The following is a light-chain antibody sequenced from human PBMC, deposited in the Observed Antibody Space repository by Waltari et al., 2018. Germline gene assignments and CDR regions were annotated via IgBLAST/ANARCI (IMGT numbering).Light chain of an antibody. J-gene: IGKJ1*01. CDR2: DAS. Sequence: MTQSPATLSVSQGDRATLSCRASQSISSWLAGYQQKPGKVPKLLIDDASSLESGVPSRFSGSGSGTEFTLTISSLQPDDFATYYCQQYNSYSWTFGQGTKVEIK. V-gene: IGKV1-5*01. CDR3: QQYNSYSWT. CDR1: QSISSW.